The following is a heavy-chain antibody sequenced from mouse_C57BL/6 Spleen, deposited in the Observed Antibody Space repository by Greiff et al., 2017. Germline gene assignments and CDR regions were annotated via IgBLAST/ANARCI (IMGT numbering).Heavy chain of an antibody. J-gene: IGHJ2*01. CDR2: IYPGSGST. V-gene: IGHV1-55*01. D-gene: IGHD2-3*01. Sequence: QVQLQQPGAELVKPGASVKMSCKASGYTFTSYWITWVKQRPGQGLEWIGDIYPGSGSTNYNEKFKSKATLTVDTSSSTAYMQLSSLTSEDSAVYYCARGDGYFYYFDYWGQGTTLTVSS. CDR1: GYTFTSYW. CDR3: ARGDGYFYYFDY.